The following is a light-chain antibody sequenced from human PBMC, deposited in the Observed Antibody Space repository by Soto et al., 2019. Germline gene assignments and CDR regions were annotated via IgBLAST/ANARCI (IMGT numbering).Light chain of an antibody. CDR1: SSDVVGYNY. V-gene: IGLV2-14*03. CDR3: NSYTSSATRV. J-gene: IGLJ2*01. CDR2: GVS. Sequence: QSALTQPASVSGSPGQSITISCTGASSDVVGYNYVSWYQQHPGKVPKLMIYGVSNRPSGVSNRFSGSKSGNTASLTISGLQAEDEADYYCNSYTSSATRVFGGGTKLTVL.